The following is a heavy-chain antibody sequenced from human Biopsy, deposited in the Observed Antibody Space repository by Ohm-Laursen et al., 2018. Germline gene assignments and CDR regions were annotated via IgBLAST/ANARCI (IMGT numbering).Heavy chain of an antibody. V-gene: IGHV3-33*04. D-gene: IGHD6-19*01. CDR1: GFTFGHYA. J-gene: IGHJ2*01. Sequence: SRRLSCAASGFTFGHYAMHWVRQAPGKGLEWISLIWYDGTNEDCADSVKGRFTISRDNSKNTLYLQINTLTLEDTAFYYCARGLSSGWYGYFDVWGRGTLVTVSS. CDR3: ARGLSSGWYGYFDV. CDR2: IWYDGTNE.